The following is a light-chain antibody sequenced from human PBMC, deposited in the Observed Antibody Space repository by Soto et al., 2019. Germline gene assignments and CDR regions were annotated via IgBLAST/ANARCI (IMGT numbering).Light chain of an antibody. V-gene: IGKV1-8*01. J-gene: IGKJ1*01. CDR2: AAS. CDR3: QQYYSYPRT. Sequence: AIRMTQSPSSFSASTGDRVTITCRASQGISSYLAWYQKKPGKAPKLLIYAASTLQSGVPSRFSGSGSGTDITLTISCLQSEDFANYYCQQYYSYPRTFGQGTKVDIK. CDR1: QGISSY.